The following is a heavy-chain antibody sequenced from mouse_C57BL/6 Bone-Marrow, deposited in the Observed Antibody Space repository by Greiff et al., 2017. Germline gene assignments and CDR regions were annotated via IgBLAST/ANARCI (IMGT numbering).Heavy chain of an antibody. D-gene: IGHD2-4*01. J-gene: IGHJ4*01. Sequence: QVQLQQSGAELVKPGASVKMSCKASGYTFTTYPIEWMKQNHGKSLEWIGNFHPYNDDTKYNEKFKGKATLTVEKSSSTVYLELSRLTSDDSAVYYGARAVFYYDYDGYAMDYWGQGTSVTVSA. CDR2: FHPYNDDT. CDR3: ARAVFYYDYDGYAMDY. CDR1: GYTFTTYP. V-gene: IGHV1-47*01.